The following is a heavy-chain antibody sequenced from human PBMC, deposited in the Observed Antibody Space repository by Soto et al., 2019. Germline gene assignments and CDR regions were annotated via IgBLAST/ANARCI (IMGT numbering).Heavy chain of an antibody. Sequence: PGESLKISCKGSGYSFTSYWIGWVRQMPGKGLEWMGIIYPGDSDTRYSPSFQGQVTISADKSISTAYLQWSSLKASDTAMYYCARTYYDFWSGYYTGGGYWFDPWGQGTLVTVSS. CDR3: ARTYYDFWSGYYTGGGYWFDP. CDR1: GYSFTSYW. CDR2: IYPGDSDT. V-gene: IGHV5-51*01. J-gene: IGHJ5*02. D-gene: IGHD3-3*01.